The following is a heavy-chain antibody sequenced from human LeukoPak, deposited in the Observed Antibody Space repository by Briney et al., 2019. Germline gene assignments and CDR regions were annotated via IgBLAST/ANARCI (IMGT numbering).Heavy chain of an antibody. J-gene: IGHJ4*02. Sequence: GRSLRLSCAASGFTFDDYAMHWVRQAPGKGLEWVSGISWNSGSIGYADSVKGRFTISRDNAKNSLYLQMNSLRAEDTALYYCAKDYFRLGELSLCDYWGQGTLVTVSS. CDR2: ISWNSGSI. CDR3: AKDYFRLGELSLCDY. D-gene: IGHD3-16*02. CDR1: GFTFDDYA. V-gene: IGHV3-9*01.